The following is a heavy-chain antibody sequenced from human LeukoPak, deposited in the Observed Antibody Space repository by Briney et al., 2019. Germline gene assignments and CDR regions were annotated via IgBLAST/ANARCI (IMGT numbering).Heavy chain of an antibody. CDR1: GYSISSGYY. V-gene: IGHV4-38-2*02. Sequence: SETLPLTCTVSGYSISSGYYWGWIRQPPGKGLEWIGSIYHSGSTYYNPSLKSRVTISVDTSKNQFSLKLSSVTAADTAVYYCARLYYDSSGYGFDAFDIWGQGTMVTVSS. CDR3: ARLYYDSSGYGFDAFDI. CDR2: IYHSGST. D-gene: IGHD3-22*01. J-gene: IGHJ3*02.